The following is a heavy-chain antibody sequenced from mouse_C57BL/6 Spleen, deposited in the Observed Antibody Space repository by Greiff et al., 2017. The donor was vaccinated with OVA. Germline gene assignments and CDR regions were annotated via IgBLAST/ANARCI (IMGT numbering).Heavy chain of an antibody. V-gene: IGHV1-52*01. CDR2: IDPSDSET. Sequence: VKLQQPGAELVRPGSSVKLSCKASGYTFTSYWMHWVKQRPIQGLEWIGNIDPSDSETHYNQKFKDKATLTVDKSSSTAYMQLSSLTSEDSAVYYCARRNYGSSYYFDYWGQGTTLTVSS. J-gene: IGHJ2*01. CDR3: ARRNYGSSYYFDY. CDR1: GYTFTSYW. D-gene: IGHD1-1*01.